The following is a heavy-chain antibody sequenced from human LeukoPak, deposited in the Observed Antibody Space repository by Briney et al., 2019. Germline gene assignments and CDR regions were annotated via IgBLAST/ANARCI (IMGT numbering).Heavy chain of an antibody. D-gene: IGHD1-1*01. J-gene: IGHJ3*02. Sequence: GGSLRLSCAASAFTFSNYWMGWVRQAPGKGLEWVANIKPDGSEKYYVDSVKGRFTISRDNAKKSLNLQMSSLRAEDTAVYYCARDPTTSQGSDAFDIWGQGTRVTVSS. CDR1: AFTFSNYW. CDR3: ARDPTTSQGSDAFDI. V-gene: IGHV3-7*01. CDR2: IKPDGSEK.